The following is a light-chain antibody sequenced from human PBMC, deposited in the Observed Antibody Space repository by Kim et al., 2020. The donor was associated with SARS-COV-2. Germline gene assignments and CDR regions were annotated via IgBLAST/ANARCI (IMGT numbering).Light chain of an antibody. V-gene: IGKV1-39*01. CDR2: AAS. CDR1: QRISSS. CDR3: QQRYSFPRT. J-gene: IGKJ1*01. Sequence: DIQMTQSPSSLSASVGDRVTITCRTSQRISSSLNWYQQKPGTAPKLLIYAASGLQSGVPSRFSGSGSGTDFTLTINGLQPVDFATYFFQQRYSFPRTFGQGTKVDIK.